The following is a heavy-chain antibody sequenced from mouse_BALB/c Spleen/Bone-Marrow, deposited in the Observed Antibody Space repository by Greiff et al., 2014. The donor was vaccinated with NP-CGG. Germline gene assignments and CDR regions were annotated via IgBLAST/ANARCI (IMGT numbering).Heavy chain of an antibody. Sequence: EVQLVESGGGLVKPGGSLKLSCAASGFAFSSYDMSWVRQTPEKRLEWVAYISSGGGSTYYPDTVKGRFTISRDNAKNTLYLQMSSRKSEDTAMYYCAREVLRDYFDYWGQGTTLTVSS. V-gene: IGHV5-12-1*01. CDR3: AREVLRDYFDY. J-gene: IGHJ2*01. D-gene: IGHD1-1*01. CDR1: GFAFSSYD. CDR2: ISSGGGST.